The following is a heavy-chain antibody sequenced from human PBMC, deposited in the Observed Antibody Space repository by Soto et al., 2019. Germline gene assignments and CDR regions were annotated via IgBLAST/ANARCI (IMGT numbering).Heavy chain of an antibody. CDR1: GGSISSYY. V-gene: IGHV4-59*01. CDR3: ARHYDSSGYVDY. J-gene: IGHJ4*02. Sequence: SETLSLTCTVSGGSISSYYWSWIRQPPGKGLEWIGYIYYSGSTNYNPSLKSRVTISADTSKNQFSLKLSSVTAADTAVYYCARHYDSSGYVDYWGQGTLVTVSS. CDR2: IYYSGST. D-gene: IGHD3-22*01.